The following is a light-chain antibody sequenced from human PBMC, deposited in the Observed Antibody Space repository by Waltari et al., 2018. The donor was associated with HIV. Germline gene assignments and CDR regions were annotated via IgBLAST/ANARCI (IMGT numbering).Light chain of an antibody. CDR3: ASPML. CDR1: NNDS. CDR2: EVN. J-gene: IGLJ2*01. V-gene: IGLV2-14*01. Sequence: QSALNQAAPVSGSPGQSITIPCNETNNDSVSSYQQSPGRPPKLTIYEVNSRPSGVSRRFSGSKSGNTASLTISGLQAEDEADYYCASPMLFGGGTRLTVL.